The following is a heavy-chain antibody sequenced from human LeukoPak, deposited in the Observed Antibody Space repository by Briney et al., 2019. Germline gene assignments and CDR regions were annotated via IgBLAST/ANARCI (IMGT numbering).Heavy chain of an antibody. CDR3: ARDHSIVGATIY. V-gene: IGHV1-69*04. CDR2: IIPILGIA. D-gene: IGHD1-26*01. J-gene: IGHJ4*02. CDR1: GGTFSSYA. Sequence: SVKVSCKASGGTFSSYAISWVRQAPGQGLEWMGRIIPILGIANYAQKFQGRVTITADKSTSTAYMELSSLRSEDTAVYYCARDHSIVGATIYWGQGTLVTVSS.